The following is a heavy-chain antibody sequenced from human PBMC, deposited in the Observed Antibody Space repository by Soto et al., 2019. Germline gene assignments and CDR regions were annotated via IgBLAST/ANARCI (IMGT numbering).Heavy chain of an antibody. Sequence: SETLSLTCAVYGGSFSGYYWSWIRQPPGKGLEWIGEINHSGSTNYNPSLKSRVTISVDTSKNQFSPKLSSVTAADTAVYYCARGRRIKIFGVVIMYNWFDPWGQGTLVTVSS. D-gene: IGHD3-3*01. CDR3: ARGRRIKIFGVVIMYNWFDP. J-gene: IGHJ5*02. V-gene: IGHV4-34*01. CDR1: GGSFSGYY. CDR2: INHSGST.